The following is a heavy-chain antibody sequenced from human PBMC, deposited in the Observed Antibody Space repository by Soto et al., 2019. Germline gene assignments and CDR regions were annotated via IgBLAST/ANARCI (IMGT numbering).Heavy chain of an antibody. Sequence: SETLSLTCTVSGGSVSSGSYYWSWIRQPPGKGLEWIGYIYYSGSTNYNHSLKSRVTISVDMSKNQFSMKLSSVTAADTAVYYCARDLGTGPYYYYGMDFWGQGTTVTVSS. CDR2: IYYSGST. CDR3: ARDLGTGPYYYYGMDF. CDR1: GGSVSSGSYY. D-gene: IGHD1-1*01. J-gene: IGHJ6*02. V-gene: IGHV4-61*01.